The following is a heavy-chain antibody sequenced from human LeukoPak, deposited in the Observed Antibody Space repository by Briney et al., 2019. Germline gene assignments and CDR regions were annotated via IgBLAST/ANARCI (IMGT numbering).Heavy chain of an antibody. CDR2: IYYSGST. J-gene: IGHJ6*03. CDR3: ASVPAGSYDYYYMDV. V-gene: IGHV4-59*01. Sequence: SETLSLTXTVSGGSISSYYWSWIRQPPGKGLEWIGYIYYSGSTNYNPSLKSRVTISVDTSKNQFSLKLSSVTAADTAVYYCASVPAGSYDYYYMDVWGKGTTVTVSS. CDR1: GGSISSYY. D-gene: IGHD3-10*01.